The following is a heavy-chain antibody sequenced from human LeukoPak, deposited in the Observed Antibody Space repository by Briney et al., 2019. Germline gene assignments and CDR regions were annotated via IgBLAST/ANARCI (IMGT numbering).Heavy chain of an antibody. V-gene: IGHV4-59*01. CDR1: GGSISSYY. CDR2: NFRSVTT. J-gene: IGHJ4*02. CDR3: ATYSDITGSFDY. Sequence: SETLSLTCTVSGGSISSYYWSWIRQPPGKGLEWIGYNFRSVTTNYNPSLQSRVFISVDTSKNQFSLDLTSVTAADTAVYYCATYSDITGSFDYWGQGTLVTVSS. D-gene: IGHD3-22*01.